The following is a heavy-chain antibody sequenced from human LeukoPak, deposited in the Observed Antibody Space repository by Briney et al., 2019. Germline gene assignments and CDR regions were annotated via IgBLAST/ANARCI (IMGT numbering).Heavy chain of an antibody. CDR3: ARAPYYYDSRPFDP. CDR1: GYTFTSYY. V-gene: IGHV1-46*01. Sequence: ASVTVSFKASGYTFTSYYMHWVRQAPGQGLEWMGIINPSGGSTSYAQKFQGRVTMTTDTSTSTAYMELRSLRSDDTAVYYCARAPYYYDSRPFDPWGQGTLVTVSS. J-gene: IGHJ5*02. CDR2: INPSGGST. D-gene: IGHD3-22*01.